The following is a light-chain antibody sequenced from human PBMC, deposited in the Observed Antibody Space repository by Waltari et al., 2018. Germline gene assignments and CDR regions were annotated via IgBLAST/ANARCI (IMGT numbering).Light chain of an antibody. J-gene: IGLJ2*01. CDR1: SGTFATNS. V-gene: IGLV6-57*01. CDR3: QSYDVAHHVI. CDR2: DDN. Sequence: FMLTQPLSVSESPGKTVTISCTGDSGTFATNSVTWFQHLPGSSPPVVLSDDNQRPPGVPVRFSGSIDTSSRSASLTISGLKTEDEADYYCQSYDVAHHVIFGGGTKLTVL.